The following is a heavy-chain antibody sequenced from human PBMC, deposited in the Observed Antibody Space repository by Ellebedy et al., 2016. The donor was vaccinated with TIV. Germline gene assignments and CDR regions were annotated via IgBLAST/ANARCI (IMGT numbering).Heavy chain of an antibody. CDR1: GYTFTDYY. V-gene: IGHV1-2*04. D-gene: IGHD2-21*01. CDR2: INPNSGGT. J-gene: IGHJ4*02. CDR3: ARGMRQGLWWPYFDY. Sequence: AASVKVSCKASGYTFTDYYMHWVRQAPGQGLEWMGWINPNSGGTNSAQKFQGWVTMTRDTSISTAYMELSRLRSDDTAVYYCARGMRQGLWWPYFDYWGQGTLVTVSS.